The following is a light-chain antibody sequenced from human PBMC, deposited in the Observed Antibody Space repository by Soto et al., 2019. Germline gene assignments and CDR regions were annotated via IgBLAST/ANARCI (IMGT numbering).Light chain of an antibody. CDR3: QQSFGVPVT. V-gene: IGKV1-39*01. CDR1: QSISTY. CDR2: GAS. J-gene: IGKJ5*01. Sequence: IQMTQSPPSLSASVEDRVTITCRASQSISTYLNWYQQKPGKAPKLLIFGASTLQSGVTSRFSGSGSGTDFNFTITSLQPEDFATYYCQQSFGVPVTFGQGTRLEIK.